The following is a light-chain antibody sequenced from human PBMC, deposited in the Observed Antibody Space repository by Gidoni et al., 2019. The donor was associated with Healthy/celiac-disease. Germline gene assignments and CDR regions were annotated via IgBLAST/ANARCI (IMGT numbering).Light chain of an antibody. V-gene: IGKV3-11*01. CDR3: QQRSNWPMCS. CDR1: QSFSIY. CDR2: DAS. J-gene: IGKJ2*04. Sequence: EIVLTQSQATLSLSPGERATLSCRASQSFSIYLAWYKQKPGQAPRLLIYDASNRATGIPARFSGSGSGTDFTLTISSLVPEDFAVYYCQQRSNWPMCSFGQGTKLEIK.